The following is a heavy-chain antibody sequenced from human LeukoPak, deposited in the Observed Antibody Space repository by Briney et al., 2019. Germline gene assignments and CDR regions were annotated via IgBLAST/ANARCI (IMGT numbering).Heavy chain of an antibody. J-gene: IGHJ4*02. CDR2: ISYDGNNK. V-gene: IGHV3-30-3*01. D-gene: IGHD3-16*01. CDR3: ARSTDDYVWGSYFIGHGIYFDY. CDR1: GFTFSSYW. Sequence: GGSLRLSCAASGFTFSSYWMSWVRQAPGKGLEWVALISYDGNNKYYADSVKGRFTISRDNSKNTLYLQMNSLRAEDTAVYYCARSTDDYVWGSYFIGHGIYFDYWGQGTLVTVSS.